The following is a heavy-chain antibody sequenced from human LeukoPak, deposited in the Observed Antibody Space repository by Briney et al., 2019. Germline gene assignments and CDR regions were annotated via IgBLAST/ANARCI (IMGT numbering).Heavy chain of an antibody. V-gene: IGHV3-33*03. Sequence: GRSLRLSCAASGFTFSSYGMHWVRQAPGKGLEWVAVIWYDGSNKYYADSVKGRFTISRDNAKNSLYLQMNSLRAEDTAVYYCARYIVVVVAATGFDYWGQGTLVTVSS. CDR1: GFTFSSYG. D-gene: IGHD2-15*01. J-gene: IGHJ4*02. CDR3: ARYIVVVVAATGFDY. CDR2: IWYDGSNK.